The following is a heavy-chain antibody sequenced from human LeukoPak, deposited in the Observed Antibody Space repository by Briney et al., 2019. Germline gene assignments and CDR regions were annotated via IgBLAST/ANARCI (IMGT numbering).Heavy chain of an antibody. Sequence: ASVKVSCKASGGAFSSYAISWVRQAPGQGLEWMGRIIPIFGTANYAQKFQGRVTITTDESTSTAYMELSSLRSEDTAVYYCARSPDGYNYSGAFDIWGQGTMVTVSS. CDR3: ARSPDGYNYSGAFDI. CDR1: GGAFSSYA. CDR2: IIPIFGTA. J-gene: IGHJ3*02. D-gene: IGHD5-24*01. V-gene: IGHV1-69*05.